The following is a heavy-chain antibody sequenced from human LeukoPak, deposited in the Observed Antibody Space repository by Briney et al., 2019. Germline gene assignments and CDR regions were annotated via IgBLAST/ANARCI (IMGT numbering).Heavy chain of an antibody. CDR2: IYYSGST. V-gene: IGHV4-31*03. CDR3: ATSLDYYGMDV. D-gene: IGHD3-16*01. J-gene: IGHJ6*02. Sequence: SETLSLTCTVSGGSISSGGYYWSWIRQHPGKGLEWIGCIYYSGSTYYNPSLKSRVTISVDRSKNQFSLNLSSVTAADTAVYYCATSLDYYGMDVWGQGTTVTVSS. CDR1: GGSISSGGYY.